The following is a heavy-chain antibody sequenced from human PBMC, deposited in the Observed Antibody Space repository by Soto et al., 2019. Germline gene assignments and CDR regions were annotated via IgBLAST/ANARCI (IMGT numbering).Heavy chain of an antibody. CDR2: IYSGGST. CDR1: GFTVSSNY. D-gene: IGHD3-16*01. Sequence: GSLGLSCAASGFTVSSNYMSWVRQAPGKGLEWVSVIYSGGSTYYADSVKGRFTISRDNSKNTLYLQMNSLRAEDTAVYYCARDGFGSESYYYYYGMDVWGQGTTVTVSS. J-gene: IGHJ6*02. V-gene: IGHV3-53*01. CDR3: ARDGFGSESYYYYYGMDV.